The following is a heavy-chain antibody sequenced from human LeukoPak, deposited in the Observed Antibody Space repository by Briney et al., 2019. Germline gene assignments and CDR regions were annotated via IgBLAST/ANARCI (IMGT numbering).Heavy chain of an antibody. CDR1: GFTFSSYW. J-gene: IGHJ4*02. V-gene: IGHV3-74*01. D-gene: IGHD5-18*01. CDR2: INSDGGST. Sequence: PGGSLRLSCVASGFTFSSYWIHWVRQAPGKGLVWVSRINSDGGSTDYADSVKGRFTISRDNAKNTVYLQMNSLRVEDTAVYYCVRHLLGYIDGPAPYYFEYWGQGVLVAVSS. CDR3: VRHLLGYIDGPAPYYFEY.